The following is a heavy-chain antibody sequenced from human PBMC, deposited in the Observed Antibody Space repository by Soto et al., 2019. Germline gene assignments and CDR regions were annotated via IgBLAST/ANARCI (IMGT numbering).Heavy chain of an antibody. V-gene: IGHV1-69*08. CDR2: IIPILGIA. Sequence: QVQLVQSGAEVKKPGSSVKVSCKASGGTFRSYTISWVRQAPGQGLEWMGRIIPILGIANYAQKFQGRVAITADKSTSTAYMELSSLRSEDTAVYYCARDREKHCSGGSCWTDLDYWGQGTLVTVSS. CDR3: ARDREKHCSGGSCWTDLDY. J-gene: IGHJ4*02. CDR1: GGTFRSYT. D-gene: IGHD2-15*01.